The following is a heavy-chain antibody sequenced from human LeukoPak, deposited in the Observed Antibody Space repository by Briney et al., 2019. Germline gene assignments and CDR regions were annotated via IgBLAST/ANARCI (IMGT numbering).Heavy chain of an antibody. J-gene: IGHJ4*02. Sequence: SETLSLTCAVSGGSISSSNWWSWVRQPPGKGLEWIGEIYHSGSTNYNPSLKSRVTISVDKSKNQFSLKLSSVTAADTAVYYCARAYYDFWSGQNYYFDYWGQETLVTVSS. V-gene: IGHV4-4*02. CDR2: IYHSGST. CDR3: ARAYYDFWSGQNYYFDY. D-gene: IGHD3-3*01. CDR1: GGSISSSNW.